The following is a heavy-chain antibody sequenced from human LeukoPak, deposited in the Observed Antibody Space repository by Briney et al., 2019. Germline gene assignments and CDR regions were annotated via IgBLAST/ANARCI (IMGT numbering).Heavy chain of an antibody. V-gene: IGHV1-2*02. CDR1: GYTFTGYY. J-gene: IGHJ5*02. CDR2: SNPYSGGT. CDR3: ARGAIVVVVPAAHKNWFDP. Sequence: GASVKASCKASGYTFTGYYFHWVRQAPGQGLEWMGWSNPYSGGTNYAQKFQGRVTMTRDTSISTAYMELSRLRSDDTAVYYCARGAIVVVVPAAHKNWFDPWGQGTLVTVSS. D-gene: IGHD2-2*01.